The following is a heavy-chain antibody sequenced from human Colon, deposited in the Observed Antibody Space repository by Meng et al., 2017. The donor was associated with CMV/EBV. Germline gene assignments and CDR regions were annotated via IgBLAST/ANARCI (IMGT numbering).Heavy chain of an antibody. CDR2: INSDGSST. V-gene: IGHV3-74*01. CDR3: AREGGGTIAPRDLDY. D-gene: IGHD6-6*01. CDR1: GFTFSSYW. Sequence: GGSLRLSCAASGFTFSSYWMHWVRQAPEKGLVWVSRINSDGSSTSYADSVKGRFTISRDNAKNTLYLQMNSLRAEDTAVYYCAREGGGTIAPRDLDYWGQGTLVTVSS. J-gene: IGHJ4*02.